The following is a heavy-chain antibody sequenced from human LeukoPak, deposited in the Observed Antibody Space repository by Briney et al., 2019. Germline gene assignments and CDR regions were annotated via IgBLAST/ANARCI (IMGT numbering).Heavy chain of an antibody. Sequence: ASVRVSCKASGYSFTNYYMHWVRQAPGQGLEWMGMINPSGGSTTYAQKFQGRVTMTRDMSTSTVYMELSSMTSEDTAVYYCARTRGYYFDYWGQGTLVTVSS. CDR1: GYSFTNYY. CDR2: INPSGGST. CDR3: ARTRGYYFDY. J-gene: IGHJ4*02. V-gene: IGHV1-46*01.